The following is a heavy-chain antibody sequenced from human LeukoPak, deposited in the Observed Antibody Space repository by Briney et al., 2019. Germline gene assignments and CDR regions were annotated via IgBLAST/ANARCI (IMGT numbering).Heavy chain of an antibody. D-gene: IGHD3-16*01. CDR3: ARDRGDPDDAFDI. V-gene: IGHV3-66*01. CDR1: GITVSSNY. CDR2: LYTGGST. Sequence: GGSLRLSCAASGITVSSNYMSWVRQAPGKGLEWVSVLYTGGSTVVADAVKGRFTISRDNSKNTLYLQMNSLRAEDTAVYYCARDRGDPDDAFDIWGQGTMVTVSS. J-gene: IGHJ3*02.